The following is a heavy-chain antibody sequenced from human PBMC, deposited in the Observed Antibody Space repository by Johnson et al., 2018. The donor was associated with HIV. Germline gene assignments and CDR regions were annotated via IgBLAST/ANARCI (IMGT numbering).Heavy chain of an antibody. CDR2: IKQDGSEK. CDR1: GFTFSSYG. V-gene: IGHV3-7*03. CDR3: AKVQLVRTFDAFDI. D-gene: IGHD6-13*01. J-gene: IGHJ3*02. Sequence: VQLVESGGGVVQPGRSLRLSCAASGFTFSSYGMHWVRQAPAKGLEWVANIKQDGSEKYYVDSVKGRFTISRDNAKNSLYLQMNSLRAEDTALYYCAKVQLVRTFDAFDIWGQGTMVTVSS.